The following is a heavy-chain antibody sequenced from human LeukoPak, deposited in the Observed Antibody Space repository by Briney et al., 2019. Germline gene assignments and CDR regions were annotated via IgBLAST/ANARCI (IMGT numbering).Heavy chain of an antibody. CDR3: VVGHTQSKDYDFWSSSFDY. V-gene: IGHV3-21*01. D-gene: IGHD3-3*01. J-gene: IGHJ4*02. CDR2: ISRNSNYR. Sequence: GGSLRLSCAASGFTFSTYSMNWVRQAPGEGLEWGSCISRNSNYRNYANSVKGRFTLSRDNAQTPLYLQMNRLRAEDTAVYYCVVGHTQSKDYDFWSSSFDYWGQGTLVTVS. CDR1: GFTFSTYS.